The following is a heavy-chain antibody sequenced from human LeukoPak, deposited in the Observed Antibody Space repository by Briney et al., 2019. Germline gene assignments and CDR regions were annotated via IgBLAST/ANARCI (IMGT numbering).Heavy chain of an antibody. V-gene: IGHV1-2*02. Sequence: ASVKVSCKASGYTFTGYYMHWVRQAPGQGLEWMGWINPNSGGTNYAQKLQGRVTMTTDTSTSTAYMELRSLRSDDTAVYYCARGLVTIVRGDRGHWFDPWGQGTLVTVSS. D-gene: IGHD3-10*01. CDR1: GYTFTGYY. CDR2: INPNSGGT. CDR3: ARGLVTIVRGDRGHWFDP. J-gene: IGHJ5*02.